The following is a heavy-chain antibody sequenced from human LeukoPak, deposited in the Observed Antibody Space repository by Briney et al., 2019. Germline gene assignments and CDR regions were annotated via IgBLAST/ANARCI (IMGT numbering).Heavy chain of an antibody. V-gene: IGHV3-21*01. CDR1: GLTFSGYN. Sequence: PGGSLRLSCAASGLTFSGYNMNWVRQAPGKGLEWVSSITSSSSYIYYADSVKGRFTISRDNSKNTLYLQMNSLRAEDTAVYYCAKVADTYYYYYMDVWGKGTTVTISS. CDR3: AKVADTYYYYYMDV. J-gene: IGHJ6*03. CDR2: ITSSSSYI.